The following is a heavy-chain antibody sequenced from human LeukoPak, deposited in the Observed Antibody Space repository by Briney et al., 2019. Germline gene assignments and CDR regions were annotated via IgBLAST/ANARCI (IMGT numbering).Heavy chain of an antibody. CDR2: IWYDGSNQ. J-gene: IGHJ4*02. Sequence: PGGSLRLSCAASGFTFSNYGIHWVRQAPGKGREWVAVIWYDGSNQYYAESVKGRFTISRDNSKKTLYLQMSSLRAEDTAVYYCARLMANGLDYWGQGTLVTVSS. CDR3: ARLMANGLDY. CDR1: GFTFSNYG. V-gene: IGHV3-33*01. D-gene: IGHD5-24*01.